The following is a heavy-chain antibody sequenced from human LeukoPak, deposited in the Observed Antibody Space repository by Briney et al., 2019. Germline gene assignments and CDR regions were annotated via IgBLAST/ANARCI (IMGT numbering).Heavy chain of an antibody. Sequence: GGSLRLSCAASGFTFDDYGMSWVRQAPGKGLEWVSAISGSGGSTYYADTVKGRFTISRDNSKNTLYLQMNSLRAEDTAVYYCAKNGAYYYYYYMDVWGKGTTVTVSS. D-gene: IGHD2-8*01. CDR1: GFTFDDYG. J-gene: IGHJ6*03. V-gene: IGHV3-23*01. CDR2: ISGSGGST. CDR3: AKNGAYYYYYYMDV.